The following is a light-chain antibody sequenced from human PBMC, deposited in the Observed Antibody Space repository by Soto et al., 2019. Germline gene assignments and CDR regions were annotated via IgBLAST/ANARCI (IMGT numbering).Light chain of an antibody. V-gene: IGKV3-11*01. CDR3: QQRSNWPPIT. Sequence: EIVLTQSPATLSLSPGQRATLSGRASQSVTTFLVWYQQRPGQAPRLLIHDASHRAAGIPARFSGSGFGTDFTLTISSLEPEDAAVYYCQQRSNWPPITFGQGTRLEIK. J-gene: IGKJ5*01. CDR2: DAS. CDR1: QSVTTF.